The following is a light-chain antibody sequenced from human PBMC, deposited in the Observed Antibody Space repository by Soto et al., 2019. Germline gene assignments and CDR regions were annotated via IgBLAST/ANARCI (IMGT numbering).Light chain of an antibody. CDR2: DAS. J-gene: IGKJ2*01. CDR1: QTISTY. V-gene: IGKV1-39*01. Sequence: DIQMTQSPSSLSASVGDRVTITCRASQTISTYLNWYQQKPGKAPRLLIYDASSLLSGVPSRFSGSGSGTDFTLTIASLQAEDVSTYYCQQSDSTPYTFGQGTKVEI. CDR3: QQSDSTPYT.